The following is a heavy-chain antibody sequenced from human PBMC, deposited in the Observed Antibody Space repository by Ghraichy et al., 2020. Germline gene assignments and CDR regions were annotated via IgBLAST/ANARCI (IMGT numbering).Heavy chain of an antibody. D-gene: IGHD2-15*01. Sequence: SETLSLTCTVSGGSISSYYWSWIRQPPGKGLAWIGYIYYSGSPNYNPSLKSRVTISVDTSKNQFSLKLSSVTAADTAVYYCASGGGGWDDAFDIWGQGTMVTVSS. CDR1: GGSISSYY. CDR3: ASGGGGWDDAFDI. V-gene: IGHV4-59*08. CDR2: IYYSGSP. J-gene: IGHJ3*02.